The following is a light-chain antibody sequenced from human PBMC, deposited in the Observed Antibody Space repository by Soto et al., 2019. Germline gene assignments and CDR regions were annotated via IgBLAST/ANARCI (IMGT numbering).Light chain of an antibody. V-gene: IGKV3-20*01. CDR2: GAS. J-gene: IGKJ1*01. CDR3: KHYNSYSEA. CDR1: QTVSSSH. Sequence: EIVFTQSPGTLSLSPGERATLSCRASQTVSSSHLAWYQQKPGKAPRLPIYGASSRATGIPDRFSGSGSGTEFTLTIRSRQPDNLATYYCKHYNSYSEAVGQGTRWIS.